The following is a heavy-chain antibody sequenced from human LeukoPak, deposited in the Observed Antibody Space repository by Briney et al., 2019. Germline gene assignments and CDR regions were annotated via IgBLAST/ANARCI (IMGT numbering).Heavy chain of an antibody. CDR2: ISGGGGST. CDR1: GFTFTNYA. Sequence: PGGSLRLSCAASGFTFTNYAMSWVRQAPGKGLEWVSGISGGGGSTNYGDSVKGRFTVSRDNSKNTLYLQMNSLRTEDTAVYYCARGFCSSTSCYQGPFDFWGQGTLVTVSS. CDR3: ARGFCSSTSCYQGPFDF. D-gene: IGHD2-2*01. V-gene: IGHV3-23*01. J-gene: IGHJ4*02.